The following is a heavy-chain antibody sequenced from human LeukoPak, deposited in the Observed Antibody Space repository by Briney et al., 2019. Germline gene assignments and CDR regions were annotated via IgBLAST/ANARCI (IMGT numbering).Heavy chain of an antibody. CDR3: VKDGRPVVGGYDPNWFDP. J-gene: IGHJ5*02. CDR2: ISSNGGST. D-gene: IGHD5-12*01. CDR1: GFTLSSYA. Sequence: PGGSLTLSCSASGFTLSSYAMHWVRQAPGKGLEYVSAISSNGGSTYYADSVKGRFTISRDNSKNTLYLQMSSLRAEDTAVYYCVKDGRPVVGGYDPNWFDPWGQGTLVTVSS. V-gene: IGHV3-64D*06.